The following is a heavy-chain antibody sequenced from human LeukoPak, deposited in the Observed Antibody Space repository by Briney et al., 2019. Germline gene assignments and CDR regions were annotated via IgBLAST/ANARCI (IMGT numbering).Heavy chain of an antibody. J-gene: IGHJ3*02. CDR2: ITRSSGTV. CDR3: AKALHPLTTVTRGALDT. Sequence: PGRSLRLSCAASGFNFDYYAMYWVRQVPGKGLEWVSGITRSSGTVDYAASVKGRFTISRDNAKNSLYLQMNSLRPEDTAFYYCAKALHPLTTVTRGALDTWGQGTMVTVSS. D-gene: IGHD4-17*01. V-gene: IGHV3-9*01. CDR1: GFNFDYYA.